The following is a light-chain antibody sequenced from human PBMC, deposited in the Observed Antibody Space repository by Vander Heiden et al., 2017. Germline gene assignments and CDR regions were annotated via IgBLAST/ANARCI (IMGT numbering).Light chain of an antibody. CDR3: QQRTNWPLT. CDR2: DAS. CDR1: QSVSSY. J-gene: IGKJ4*01. Sequence: IVLTQSPATLSLSPGERATLSCRASQSVSSYLAWYQQKPGQAPSLLIYDASNRATGIPARFSGSGSGTDFTLTVSSLEPEDFAVYYCQQRTNWPLTFGGGTKVEIK. V-gene: IGKV3-11*01.